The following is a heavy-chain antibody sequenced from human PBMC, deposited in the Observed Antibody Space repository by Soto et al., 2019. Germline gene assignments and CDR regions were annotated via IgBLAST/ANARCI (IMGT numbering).Heavy chain of an antibody. CDR1: GYTFTSYG. V-gene: IGHV1-18*01. J-gene: IGHJ4*03. D-gene: IGHD3-3*01. Sequence: ASVKVSCRASGYTFTSYGISWVRQAPGQGLEWMGWISAYNGNTNYAQKLQGRVTMTTDTSTSTAYMELRSLRSDDTAVYYCARDSYFGFWSGYPSIPPLHADDHWGPGTLVTDSS. CDR3: ARDSYFGFWSGYPSIPPLHADDH. CDR2: ISAYNGNT.